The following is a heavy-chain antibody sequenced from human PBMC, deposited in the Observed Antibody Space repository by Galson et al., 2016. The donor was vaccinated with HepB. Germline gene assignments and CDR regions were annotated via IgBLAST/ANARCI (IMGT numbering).Heavy chain of an antibody. CDR2: IDWDDNK. J-gene: IGHJ6*04. V-gene: IGHV2-70*01. CDR1: GLSLSTSGMS. D-gene: IGHD1-7*01. Sequence: PALVKPTQTLTLTCTFSGLSLSTSGMSVSWIRQPPGKALEWLALIDWDDNKYYSTSLRTRLTISKDTSKNQVALTMTNMDPMDTATYYCAVEGRPGSTGTGMDVWGKGTTVTVSS. CDR3: AVEGRPGSTGTGMDV.